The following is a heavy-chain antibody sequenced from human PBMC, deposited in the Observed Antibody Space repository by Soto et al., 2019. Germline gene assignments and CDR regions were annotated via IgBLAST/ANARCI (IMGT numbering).Heavy chain of an antibody. Sequence: PGGSLRLSCAASGFTGSSNYMSWVRQAPGKGLEWVSVIYSGGSTYYADSVKGRFTISRDNSKNTPYLRMNSLRAEDTAVYYCARVKNFVFWSGYYFGWFDPWGQGTLVTVSS. CDR2: IYSGGST. V-gene: IGHV3-53*01. CDR3: ARVKNFVFWSGYYFGWFDP. CDR1: GFTGSSNY. D-gene: IGHD3-3*01. J-gene: IGHJ5*02.